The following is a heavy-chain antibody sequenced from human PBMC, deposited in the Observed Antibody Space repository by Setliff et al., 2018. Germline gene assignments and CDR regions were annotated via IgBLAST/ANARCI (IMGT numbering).Heavy chain of an antibody. CDR3: AREQWLDPPGYCYMDV. CDR2: IYIGGSA. CDR1: GGSISSYY. J-gene: IGHJ6*03. V-gene: IGHV4-4*07. Sequence: SETLSLTCTVSGGSISSYYWSWIRQPAGKGLEWIGYIYIGGSANYNPSLKSRVTMSIDTSKNQFSLKLNSVTAADMAVYYCAREQWLDPPGYCYMDVWAKGTTVTVSS. D-gene: IGHD6-19*01.